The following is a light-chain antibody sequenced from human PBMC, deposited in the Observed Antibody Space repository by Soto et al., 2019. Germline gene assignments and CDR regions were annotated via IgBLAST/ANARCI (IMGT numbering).Light chain of an antibody. V-gene: IGLV2-8*01. Sequence: QSALTQSPSASGSPGQSVTISCTGTSSDVGNYKYVSWYQQHPGKAPKLMIYEVSKRPSGVPDRFSGSKSGNTASLTVSWVQAEDEADYYCSSYVGSNNWVFGGGTKLTVL. J-gene: IGLJ3*02. CDR1: SSDVGNYKY. CDR2: EVS. CDR3: SSYVGSNNWV.